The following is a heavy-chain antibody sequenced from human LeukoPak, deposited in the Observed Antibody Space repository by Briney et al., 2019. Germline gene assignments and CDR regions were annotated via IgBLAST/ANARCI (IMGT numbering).Heavy chain of an antibody. CDR3: ARGCRIAGEFGHYFDY. Sequence: PSETLSLTCTVSGDSISSGSYYWGWVRRPPGKGLEWIVGIYYSGNTYYNPSLESRVTISVDTPKNQFSLKLSSVTAADTAVFYCARGCRIAGEFGHYFDYWGQGTLVTVSS. V-gene: IGHV4-39*02. J-gene: IGHJ4*02. CDR1: GDSISSGSYY. CDR2: IYYSGNT. D-gene: IGHD1-26*01.